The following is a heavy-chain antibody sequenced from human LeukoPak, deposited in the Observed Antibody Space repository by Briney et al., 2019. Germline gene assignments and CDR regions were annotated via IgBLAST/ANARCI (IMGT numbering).Heavy chain of an antibody. CDR1: GYSFTSYW. CDR2: IYPGDSDT. J-gene: IGHJ4*02. D-gene: IGHD3-3*01. Sequence: GESLKISCKGSGYSFTSYWIGWVRQMPGKGLEWMGIIYPGDSDTRYSPSFQAQVTIAADKSISTPHLQSSIAKGTARALYYCARTNVLRFLEWFFDYWGQGSLVTVSS. CDR3: ARTNVLRFLEWFFDY. V-gene: IGHV5-51*01.